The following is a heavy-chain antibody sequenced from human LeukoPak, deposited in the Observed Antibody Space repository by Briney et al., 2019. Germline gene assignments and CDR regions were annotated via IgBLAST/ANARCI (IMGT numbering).Heavy chain of an antibody. CDR3: ASPIVVVPDAIAP. D-gene: IGHD2-2*02. V-gene: IGHV3-11*04. Sequence: ETGGSLRLSCAASRFTFSDYYMSWIRQAPGKGLEWVSYISSSGSTIYYADSVKGRFTISRDNAKNSLYLQMNSLRAEDTAVYYCASPIVVVPDAIAPWGQGTLVTVSS. J-gene: IGHJ5*02. CDR1: RFTFSDYY. CDR2: ISSSGSTI.